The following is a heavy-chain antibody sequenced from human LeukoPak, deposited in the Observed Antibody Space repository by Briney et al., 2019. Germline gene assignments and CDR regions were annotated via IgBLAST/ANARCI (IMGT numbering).Heavy chain of an antibody. Sequence: ASVTVSCKASGYTFTSYGISWVRQAPGQGLEWMGWISAYNGNTNYAQKLQGRVTMTTDTSTSTAYMELRSLRSDDTAVYYCARAARGAGYYRYFGMDVCGQGTTVTVSS. D-gene: IGHD3-9*01. CDR3: ARAARGAGYYRYFGMDV. J-gene: IGHJ6*02. CDR1: GYTFTSYG. V-gene: IGHV1-18*01. CDR2: ISAYNGNT.